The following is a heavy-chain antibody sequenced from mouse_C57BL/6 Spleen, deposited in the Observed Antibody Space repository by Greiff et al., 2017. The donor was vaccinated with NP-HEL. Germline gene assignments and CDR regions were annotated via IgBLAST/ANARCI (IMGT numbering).Heavy chain of an antibody. D-gene: IGHD2-2*01. V-gene: IGHV5-17*01. J-gene: IGHJ4*01. CDR2: ISSGSSTI. CDR1: GFTFSDYG. Sequence: EVMLVESGGGLVKPGGSLKLSCAASGFTFSDYGMHWVRQAPEKGLEWVAYISSGSSTIYYADTVKGRFTNSRDNDKNTRFLQMTSLRSEATAMYYCARDMGYGYPFYAMDYWGQGTAVTVSS. CDR3: ARDMGYGYPFYAMDY.